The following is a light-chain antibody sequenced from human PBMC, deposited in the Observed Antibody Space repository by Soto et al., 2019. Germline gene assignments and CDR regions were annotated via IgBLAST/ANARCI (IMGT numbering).Light chain of an antibody. Sequence: DILMTQSPSSLSASVGDRVTITCRASQSISTYLNWYQLKPEKAPKLLIYAASTLRSGVPSRFSGGGSGTDFTLTISRLHPDDFATYYCQQSISTPQTFGQGTKLEI. CDR3: QQSISTPQT. J-gene: IGKJ2*01. CDR1: QSISTY. V-gene: IGKV1-39*01. CDR2: AAS.